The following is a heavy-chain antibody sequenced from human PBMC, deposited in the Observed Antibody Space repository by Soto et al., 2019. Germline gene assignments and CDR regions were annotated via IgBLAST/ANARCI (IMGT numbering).Heavy chain of an antibody. V-gene: IGHV1-8*01. Sequence: ASVKVSCKASGYTFTSYDINWVRQATGQGLEWMGWMNPNSGNTGYAQKFQGRVTMTRNTSISTAYMELSSLRSEDTAVYYCARGQGPYGSGSYLFDYWGQGTLVTVSS. D-gene: IGHD3-10*01. CDR3: ARGQGPYGSGSYLFDY. CDR1: GYTFTSYD. J-gene: IGHJ4*02. CDR2: MNPNSGNT.